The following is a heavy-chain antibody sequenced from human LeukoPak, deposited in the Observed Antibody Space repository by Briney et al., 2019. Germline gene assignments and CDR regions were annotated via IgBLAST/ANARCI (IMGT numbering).Heavy chain of an antibody. D-gene: IGHD4-17*01. V-gene: IGHV3-30*02. Sequence: GGSLRLSCAQVVRFSSMVFSRWGRQAPGKGLEWVAFIRYDGSKKYYADSVKGRFNISRDNSKNTLYLQMNSLRPEDTAVYYCAKNYVDYGAFDIWGQGTMVTVSS. CDR3: AKNYVDYGAFDI. CDR1: VRFSSMVF. J-gene: IGHJ3*02. CDR2: IRYDGSKK.